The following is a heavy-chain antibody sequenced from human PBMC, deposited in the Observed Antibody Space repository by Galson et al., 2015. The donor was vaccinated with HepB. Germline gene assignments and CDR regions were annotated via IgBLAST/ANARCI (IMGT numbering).Heavy chain of an antibody. CDR1: GYTFINYW. V-gene: IGHV5-51*03. Sequence: QSGAEVKKPGESLKISCKGSGYTFINYWIAWVRQMPGKGLEWMGIIYPGDSDTRYSPSFQGQVTISADKSISTAYLQWSSLKASDTAMYYCARFTYTVEDIAVAATGVDYWGQGTLVTVSS. J-gene: IGHJ4*02. D-gene: IGHD6-19*01. CDR3: ARFTYTVEDIAVAATGVDY. CDR2: IYPGDSDT.